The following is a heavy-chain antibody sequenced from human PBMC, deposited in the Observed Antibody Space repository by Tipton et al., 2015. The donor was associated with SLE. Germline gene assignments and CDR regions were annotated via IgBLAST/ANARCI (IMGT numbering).Heavy chain of an antibody. CDR3: ERGGQLWLNYLDY. CDR1: GGSVSSGRYY. V-gene: IGHV4-61*01. J-gene: IGHJ4*02. CDR2: IYYSGRT. Sequence: LSLTCTVSGGSVSSGRYYWSWIRQPPGKGLEWIGYIYYSGRTNYNPSLKSRVTISEDTSKNQFSLKLSSVAAADTAVYYCERGGQLWLNYLDYWGQSTLVPVSS. D-gene: IGHD5-18*01.